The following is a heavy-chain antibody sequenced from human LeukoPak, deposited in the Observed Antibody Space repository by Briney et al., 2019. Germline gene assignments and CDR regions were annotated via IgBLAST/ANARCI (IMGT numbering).Heavy chain of an antibody. D-gene: IGHD2-21*01. CDR3: ARRSIPGKELWMIDY. V-gene: IGHV5-51*01. CDR2: IYPGDSDI. Sequence: GESLKISCKGSGYSFTSYWIGWVRQMPGKGLEWMGIIYPGDSDIRYTPSFQGRVTFSADKSINTAFLQWTSLQASDTAMYYCARRSIPGKELWMIDYWGQGTLVTVSS. J-gene: IGHJ4*02. CDR1: GYSFTSYW.